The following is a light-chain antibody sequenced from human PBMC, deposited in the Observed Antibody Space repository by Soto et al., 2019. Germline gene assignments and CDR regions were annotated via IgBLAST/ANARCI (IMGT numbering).Light chain of an antibody. V-gene: IGLV2-14*01. CDR2: DVS. Sequence: QSALTQPASVSGSPGQSITISCTGTSSDVGGYNYVSWHQQHPGKAPKLMIYDVSNRPSGVSNRFSGSKSGNTASLTISGLQAEDEGDYYCSSYTSSRDVVFGGGTKVTVL. J-gene: IGLJ2*01. CDR3: SSYTSSRDVV. CDR1: SSDVGGYNY.